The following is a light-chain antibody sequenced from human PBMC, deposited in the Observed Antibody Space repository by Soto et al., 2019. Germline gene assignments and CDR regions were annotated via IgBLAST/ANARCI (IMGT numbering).Light chain of an antibody. CDR3: QQYGSSPPNT. Sequence: EIVLTQSPGTLYLSTGERATLSCRASQSVSSSYLAWYQQKPGQAPRLLIYCASSRATGIPDRFSGSGSGTDFTLTISRLEPEDFAVYYCQQYGSSPPNTIGQGTRLVIQ. CDR2: CAS. CDR1: QSVSSSY. J-gene: IGKJ5*01. V-gene: IGKV3-20*01.